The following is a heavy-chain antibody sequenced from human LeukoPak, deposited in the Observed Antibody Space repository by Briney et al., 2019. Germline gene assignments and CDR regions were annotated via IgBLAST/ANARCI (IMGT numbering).Heavy chain of an antibody. Sequence: PGRSLRLSCAASGFTFSSYGMHWVRQAPGKGLEWVAVIWYDGSNKYYADSVKGRFTISRDNAKNSLYLQMNSLRAEDTAVYYCANYYYDSSGQGFDYWGQGTLVTVSS. CDR3: ANYYYDSSGQGFDY. CDR2: IWYDGSNK. J-gene: IGHJ4*02. CDR1: GFTFSSYG. V-gene: IGHV3-33*03. D-gene: IGHD3-22*01.